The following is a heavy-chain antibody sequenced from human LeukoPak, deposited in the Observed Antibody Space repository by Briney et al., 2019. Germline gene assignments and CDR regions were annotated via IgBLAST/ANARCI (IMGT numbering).Heavy chain of an antibody. Sequence: PGRSLRLSCAASGFTFSSYAMHWVRQAPGKGLEWVAVISYDGSNKYYADSVKGRFTISRDNSKNTLYLQMNSLRAEDTAVYYCASLTLKLHFDYWGQGTLVTVSS. CDR1: GFTFSSYA. J-gene: IGHJ4*02. V-gene: IGHV3-30-3*01. D-gene: IGHD4-23*01. CDR3: ASLTLKLHFDY. CDR2: ISYDGSNK.